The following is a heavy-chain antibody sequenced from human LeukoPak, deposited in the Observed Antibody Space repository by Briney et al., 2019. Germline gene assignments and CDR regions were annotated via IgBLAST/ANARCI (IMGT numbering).Heavy chain of an antibody. D-gene: IGHD3-22*01. Sequence: SETLSLTCAVYGGSFSGYYWSWIRQPPGKGLEWIGEINHSGSTNYNPSLKSRVTISVDASKNQFSLKLSSVTAADTAVYYCARGALTYYYDSSGYYFDYWGQGTLVTVSS. CDR1: GGSFSGYY. J-gene: IGHJ4*02. CDR2: INHSGST. CDR3: ARGALTYYYDSSGYYFDY. V-gene: IGHV4-34*01.